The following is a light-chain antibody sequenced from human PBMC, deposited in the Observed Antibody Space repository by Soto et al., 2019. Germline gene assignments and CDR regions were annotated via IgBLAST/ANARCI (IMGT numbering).Light chain of an antibody. J-gene: IGLJ1*01. Sequence: QSVLTQPPSGSGSPGQSVTISCTGTSSDVGGYNYVSWYQHHPGKAPKLIIYEVYKRPSGVPDRFSGSKSGNTAALTVSGLQAEDEADYYCSSYVGTNRYVFGTGTKVTVL. CDR1: SSDVGGYNY. CDR2: EVY. V-gene: IGLV2-8*01. CDR3: SSYVGTNRYV.